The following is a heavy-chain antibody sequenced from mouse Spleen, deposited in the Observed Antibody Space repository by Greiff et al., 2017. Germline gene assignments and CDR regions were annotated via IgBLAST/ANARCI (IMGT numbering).Heavy chain of an antibody. D-gene: IGHD2-13*01. CDR1: GYTFTSSW. J-gene: IGHJ2*01. CDR3: AYGDYVYYFDY. V-gene: IGHV1-53*01. Sequence: VQLQQPGPELVKPGASVKLPCKVSGYTFTSSWMHWVKQRLGQGLEWFGNINPSNGGTNYNEKFKSKATLTVDKSSSTAYMQLSSLTSEDSAVYYCAYGDYVYYFDYWGQGTTLTVSS. CDR2: INPSNGGT.